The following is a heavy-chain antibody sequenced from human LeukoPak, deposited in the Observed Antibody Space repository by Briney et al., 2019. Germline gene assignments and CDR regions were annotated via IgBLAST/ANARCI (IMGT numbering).Heavy chain of an antibody. CDR2: IYTSGSI. V-gene: IGHV4-4*07. CDR3: ARHVSAYNPHWYFDL. Sequence: SETLSLTCTVSGDSLSDNYWSWIRQPAGKGLEWIGRIYTSGSINYNPSLKSRVSMSIDTSKNQLSLNLRSLTAAGTAVYYCARHVSAYNPHWYFDLWGRGTLVTVSA. J-gene: IGHJ2*01. CDR1: GDSLSDNY. D-gene: IGHD5-24*01.